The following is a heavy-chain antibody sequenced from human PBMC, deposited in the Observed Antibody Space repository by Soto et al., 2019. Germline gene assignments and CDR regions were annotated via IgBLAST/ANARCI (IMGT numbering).Heavy chain of an antibody. Sequence: PGGSLRLSCAASGFTFSNAWMSWVRQAPGKGLEWVGRIKSKTDGGTTDYAAPVKGRFTISRDDSKNALYLQMNSLKTEDTAVYYCTTRLLWLGEAGMDVWGQGTTVTVSS. CDR2: IKSKTDGGTT. CDR1: GFTFSNAW. D-gene: IGHD3-10*01. J-gene: IGHJ6*02. CDR3: TTRLLWLGEAGMDV. V-gene: IGHV3-15*01.